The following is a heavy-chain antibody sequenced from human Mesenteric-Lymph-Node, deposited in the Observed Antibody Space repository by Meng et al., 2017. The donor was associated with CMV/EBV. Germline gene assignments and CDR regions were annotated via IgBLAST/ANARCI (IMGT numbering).Heavy chain of an antibody. V-gene: IGHV3-11*01. J-gene: IGHJ3*02. CDR1: GFTFSDYF. CDR2: VSSSGSSM. Sequence: SLKISCEASGFTFSDYFISWIRQAPGKGLEWVSSVSSSGSSMYYGDSVEGRFTVSRDNVKNSLSLQMNSLRADDTAVYYCAREAAKGYCSSTTCTDVFDIWGQGTMVTVSS. CDR3: AREAAKGYCSSTTCTDVFDI. D-gene: IGHD2-2*01.